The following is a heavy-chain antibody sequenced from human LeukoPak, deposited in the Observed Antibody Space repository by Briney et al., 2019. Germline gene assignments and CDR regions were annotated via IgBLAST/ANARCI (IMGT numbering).Heavy chain of an antibody. CDR2: ISGSGHKT. D-gene: IGHD3-22*01. J-gene: IGHJ4*02. V-gene: IGHV3-23*01. Sequence: GGSLRLSCSASGFTFSRFAMSWVRHLPGKGLEWVSSISGSGHKTYYGGSVKGRFSVSRDNSKNILYLQMDSLRADDSALYYCAKDANYYDSSGYLIPFDYWGQGTLVTVSS. CDR3: AKDANYYDSSGYLIPFDY. CDR1: GFTFSRFA.